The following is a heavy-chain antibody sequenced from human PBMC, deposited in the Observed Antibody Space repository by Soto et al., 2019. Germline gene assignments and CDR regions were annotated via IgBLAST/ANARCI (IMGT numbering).Heavy chain of an antibody. CDR1: GGSISSYY. V-gene: IGHV4-59*12. CDR3: ARSLHAPYSRGIDY. J-gene: IGHJ4*02. Sequence: PSETVSLTCTVSGGSISSYYWSWIRQPPGKGLEWIGYIYYSGSTNYNPSLKSRVTISVDTSKNQFSLKLSSVTAADTAVYYCARSLHAPYSRGIDYWGQGTLVTVSS. CDR2: IYYSGST. D-gene: IGHD6-13*01.